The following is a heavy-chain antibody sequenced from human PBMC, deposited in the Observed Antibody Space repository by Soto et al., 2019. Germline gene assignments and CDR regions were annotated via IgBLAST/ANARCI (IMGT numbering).Heavy chain of an antibody. CDR2: ISGSGGST. Sequence: EVQLLESGGGLVQPGGSLRLSCAASGFTFSSYAMSWVRQAPGKGLEWVSAISGSGGSTYYADSVKGRFTISRGNSKNTLYLQMNSLRAEDTAVYYCAKVVDYGRYYYYMDVWGKGTTVTVSS. CDR3: AKVVDYGRYYYYMDV. V-gene: IGHV3-23*01. D-gene: IGHD3-10*01. J-gene: IGHJ6*03. CDR1: GFTFSSYA.